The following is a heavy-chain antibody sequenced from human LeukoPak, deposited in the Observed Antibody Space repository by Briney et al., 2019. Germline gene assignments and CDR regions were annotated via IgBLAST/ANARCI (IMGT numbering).Heavy chain of an antibody. CDR2: ISGSSSST. CDR1: GFTFSSYA. J-gene: IGHJ4*02. D-gene: IGHD3-16*01. V-gene: IGHV3-23*01. Sequence: GGSLRLSCAASGFTFSSYAMSWVRQASGKGLEWVSAISGSSSSTYYAGSVKGRFTVFRDNSKNTVYLQMNRLRADDTAEYYCAKDMGEGGRNFLDYWGQGTLVTVSS. CDR3: AKDMGEGGRNFLDY.